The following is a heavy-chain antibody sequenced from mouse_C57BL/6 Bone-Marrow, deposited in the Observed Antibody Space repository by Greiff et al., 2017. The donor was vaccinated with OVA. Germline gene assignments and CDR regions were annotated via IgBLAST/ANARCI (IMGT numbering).Heavy chain of an antibody. D-gene: IGHD2-4*01. CDR1: GYTFTSYW. Sequence: QVQLQQPGAELVKPGASVKLSCKASGYTFTSYWMQWVKQRPGQGLEWIGEIDPSDSYTNYNQKFKGKATLTVDTSSSTAYMQLSSLTSEDSAVYDCAKGIYYDYDGLAYWGQGTLVTVSA. CDR2: IDPSDSYT. V-gene: IGHV1-50*01. CDR3: AKGIYYDYDGLAY. J-gene: IGHJ3*01.